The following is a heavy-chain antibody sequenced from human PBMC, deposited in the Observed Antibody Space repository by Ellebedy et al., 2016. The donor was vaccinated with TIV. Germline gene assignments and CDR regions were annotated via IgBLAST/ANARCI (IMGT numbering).Heavy chain of an antibody. J-gene: IGHJ4*02. D-gene: IGHD3-22*01. CDR3: ARVRDSSED. Sequence: GESLKISCAASGFTFSSYAMTWVRQAPGKGLEWVSVISGSGGSTYYADSVKGRFTISRDNAKKSLFLQMDSLRDEDTAVYYCARVRDSSEDWGQGTLVTVSS. CDR1: GFTFSSYA. CDR2: ISGSGGST. V-gene: IGHV3-23*01.